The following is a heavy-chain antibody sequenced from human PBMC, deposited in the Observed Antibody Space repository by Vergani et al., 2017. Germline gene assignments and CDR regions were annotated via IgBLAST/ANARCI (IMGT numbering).Heavy chain of an antibody. J-gene: IGHJ4*02. CDR3: ARRSGIVYDIFSGTQYFFDF. CDR2: IYYSGST. CDR1: GAYVGSGGYY. Sequence: QVQLQESGPGLVKASQTLSLTCSVSGAYVGSGGYYWSWVRQRPGMGLDWIGYIYYSGSTNYNPSLKSRVTISVDTSKNQFSLKLSSVTAADTAVYYCARRSGIVYDIFSGTQYFFDFWGQGTLVTVSS. D-gene: IGHD3-9*01. V-gene: IGHV4-61*08.